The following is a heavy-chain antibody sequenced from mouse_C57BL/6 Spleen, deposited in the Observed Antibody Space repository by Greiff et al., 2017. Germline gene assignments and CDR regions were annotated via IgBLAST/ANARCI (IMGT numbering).Heavy chain of an antibody. CDR1: GFTFSSYG. CDR2: ISSGGSYT. D-gene: IGHD2-4*01. J-gene: IGHJ2*01. V-gene: IGHV5-6*01. Sequence: DVHLVESGGDLVKPGGSLKLSCAASGFTFSSYGMSWVRQTPDKRLEWVATISSGGSYTYYPDSVKGRFTISRDNAKNTLYLQMSSLKSEDTAMYYCARLYYDYDKGYFDYWGQGTTLTVSS. CDR3: ARLYYDYDKGYFDY.